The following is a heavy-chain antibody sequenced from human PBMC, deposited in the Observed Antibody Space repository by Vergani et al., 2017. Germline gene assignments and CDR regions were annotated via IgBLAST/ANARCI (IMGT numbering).Heavy chain of an antibody. D-gene: IGHD3-10*01. CDR3: ARGPTMVRGVISRGYYYYGMDV. J-gene: IGHJ6*02. V-gene: IGHV4-34*01. CDR2: INHSGST. CDR1: GGSFSGYY. Sequence: QVQLQQWGAGLLKPSETLSLTCAVYGGSFSGYYWSWIRQPPGKGLEWIGEINHSGSTNYNPSLKSRVTISVDTSKNQFSLKLSSVTAADTAVYYCARGPTMVRGVISRGYYYYGMDVWGQGTTVTVSS.